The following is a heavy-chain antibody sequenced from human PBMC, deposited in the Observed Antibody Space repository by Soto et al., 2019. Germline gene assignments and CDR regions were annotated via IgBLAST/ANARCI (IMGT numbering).Heavy chain of an antibody. J-gene: IGHJ5*02. D-gene: IGHD5-12*01. Sequence: EASVKVSCKASGYTFTAYYMHWVRQAPGQGREWMGWINPNSGGTYHAQNFQGRVTMTRDTSTTTAYMELASLRSDDTAVYYCARGGGRGYNELDPWGHGXLVTFSS. CDR2: INPNSGGT. CDR1: GYTFTAYY. CDR3: ARGGGRGYNELDP. V-gene: IGHV1-2*02.